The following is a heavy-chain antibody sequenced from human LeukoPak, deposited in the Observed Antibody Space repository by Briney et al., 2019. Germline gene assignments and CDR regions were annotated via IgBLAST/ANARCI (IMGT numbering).Heavy chain of an antibody. CDR2: IKQDGSEK. CDR3: ARDQVEYYDFWSGYRWFDP. Sequence: PGGSLRLSCAASGFTLSSYAMSWVRQAPGKGLEWVANIKQDGSEKYYVDSVKGRFTISRDNAKNSLYLQMNSLRAEDTAVYYCARDQVEYYDFWSGYRWFDPWGQGTLVTVSS. J-gene: IGHJ5*02. V-gene: IGHV3-7*01. CDR1: GFTLSSYA. D-gene: IGHD3-3*01.